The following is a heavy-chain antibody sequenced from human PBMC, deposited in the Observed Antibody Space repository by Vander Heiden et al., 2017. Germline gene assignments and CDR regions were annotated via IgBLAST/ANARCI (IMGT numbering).Heavy chain of an antibody. CDR1: GFTFSSYS. V-gene: IGHV3-48*02. D-gene: IGHD6-6*01. J-gene: IGHJ4*02. Sequence: EVQLVESGGGLVQPGGSLRLSCAASGFTFSSYSMNWVRQAPGKGLEWVSYISSSSSTIYYADSVKGRFTISRDNAKNSLYMKMKRMRDEDTAVYYFARDLLSSSCDYWGRVTLITVSS. CDR3: ARDLLSSSCDY. CDR2: ISSSSSTI.